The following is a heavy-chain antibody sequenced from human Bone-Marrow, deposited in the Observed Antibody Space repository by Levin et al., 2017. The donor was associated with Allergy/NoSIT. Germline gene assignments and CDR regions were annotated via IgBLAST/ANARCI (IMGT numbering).Heavy chain of an antibody. CDR2: ITSNGGNI. Sequence: PGESLKISCAASGFNFDDYAIHWVRQVPGKGLEWVSGITSNGGNIAYADSVKGRFTISRDSAKNYVYLQMNSLRVEDTALYYCARVYSLIYNWGPFDPWGQGTLVTVSS. V-gene: IGHV3-9*01. D-gene: IGHD1-1*01. J-gene: IGHJ5*02. CDR1: GFNFDDYA. CDR3: ARVYSLIYNWGPFDP.